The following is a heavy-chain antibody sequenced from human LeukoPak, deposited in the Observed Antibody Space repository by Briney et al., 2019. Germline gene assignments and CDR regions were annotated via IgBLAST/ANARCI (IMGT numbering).Heavy chain of an antibody. V-gene: IGHV1-69*13. J-gene: IGHJ6*03. D-gene: IGHD2-21*01. CDR3: ARLGHCGETNCYSDFYYMDV. CDR2: IIPVFDKA. CDR1: GGTFSTYA. Sequence: ASVKVSCKASGGTFSTYAISWVRQAPGQGLEWMGGIIPVFDKANYARKFQDRVTITADDSMTTAYMELSSLTPEDTAIYYCARLGHCGETNCYSDFYYMDVWGKGTTVIVSS.